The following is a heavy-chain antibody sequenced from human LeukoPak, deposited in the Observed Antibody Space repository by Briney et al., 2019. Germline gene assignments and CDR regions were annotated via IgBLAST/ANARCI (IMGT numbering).Heavy chain of an antibody. V-gene: IGHV3-49*04. Sequence: GGSLRLSCTASGFTFGDYAMSWVRQAPGKGLEWVGFIRSKAYGGTTEYAASVKGRFTISRDDSKSIAYLQMNSLRPEDTAVYYCAGHLGAWHYFDYWGQGTLVTVSS. J-gene: IGHJ4*02. CDR3: AGHLGAWHYFDY. D-gene: IGHD1-26*01. CDR2: IRSKAYGGTT. CDR1: GFTFGDYA.